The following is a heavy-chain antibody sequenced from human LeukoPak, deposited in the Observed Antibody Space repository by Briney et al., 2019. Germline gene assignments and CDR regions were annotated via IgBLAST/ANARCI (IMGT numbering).Heavy chain of an antibody. D-gene: IGHD6-19*01. CDR1: GFTVSSKY. J-gene: IGHJ4*02. CDR3: ARDEAVATRGSFDY. Sequence: GGSLRLSCAASGFTVSSKYMSWVGQAPGKGLEWVSVIYSGGSTYYADSVKGRLTISRDNSKNTLYLQMNSLRAEHTAVYYCARDEAVATRGSFDYWGQGTLVTVSS. CDR2: IYSGGST. V-gene: IGHV3-66*02.